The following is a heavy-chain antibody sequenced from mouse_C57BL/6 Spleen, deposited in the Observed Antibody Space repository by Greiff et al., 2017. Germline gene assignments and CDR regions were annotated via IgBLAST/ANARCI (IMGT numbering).Heavy chain of an antibody. CDR2: IDPETGGT. Sequence: QVQLQQSGAELVRPGASVTLSCTASGYTFTDYEMHWVKQTPVHGLEWIGAIDPETGGTAYNQKVKGKAILTADKSSSTVYMELRSLTSEASAVYYCTIGLRLYWYFDVWGTGTSVTVSS. J-gene: IGHJ1*03. V-gene: IGHV1-15*01. CDR3: TIGLRLYWYFDV. D-gene: IGHD1-3*01. CDR1: GYTFTDYE.